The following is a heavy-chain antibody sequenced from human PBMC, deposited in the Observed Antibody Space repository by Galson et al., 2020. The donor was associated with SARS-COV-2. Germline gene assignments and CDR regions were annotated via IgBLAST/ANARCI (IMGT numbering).Heavy chain of an antibody. CDR3: AREDIVTTTIDY. D-gene: IGHD5-12*01. CDR2: INPNSGAT. Sequence: ASVKVSCKTSGYTFTDYYIHWVRQAPGQGLEWMGRINPNSGATNYAQRFQGRVTMTRDTSVATAFMQLSRLRYDDTAIYYCAREDIVTTTIDYWGQGTLVTVSS. CDR1: GYTFTDYY. J-gene: IGHJ4*02. V-gene: IGHV1-2*02.